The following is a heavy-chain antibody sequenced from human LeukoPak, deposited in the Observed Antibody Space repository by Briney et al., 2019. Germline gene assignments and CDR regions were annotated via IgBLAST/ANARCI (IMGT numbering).Heavy chain of an antibody. D-gene: IGHD2-2*01. CDR1: GGSISSSRYS. J-gene: IGHJ4*02. V-gene: IGHV4-39*01. Sequence: SETLSLTCTVSGGSISSSRYSWGWLRQPPGKGLEWIGTIYDSGSTYFNHYNPSLKSRVTISVDKSKNQLSLQLSSVTAADTAVYYCARTKEYCSSTSCYHDFDYWGQGTLVTVSS. CDR3: ARTKEYCSSTSCYHDFDY. CDR2: IYDSGST.